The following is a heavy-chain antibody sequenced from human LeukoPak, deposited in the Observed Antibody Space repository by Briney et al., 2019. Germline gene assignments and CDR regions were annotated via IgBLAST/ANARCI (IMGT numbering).Heavy chain of an antibody. CDR3: ARDLGHDGAHSCFDY. D-gene: IGHD1-1*01. CDR2: INPSGGST. V-gene: IGHV1-46*01. CDR1: GYTFTGYY. Sequence: ASVKVSCKASGYTFTGYYMHWVRQAPGQGLEWMGIINPSGGSTNYAQKFQGRVTLTRDMSTSTVYMELSSLRSEDTAVFYCARDLGHDGAHSCFDYWGQGTLVTVSS. J-gene: IGHJ4*02.